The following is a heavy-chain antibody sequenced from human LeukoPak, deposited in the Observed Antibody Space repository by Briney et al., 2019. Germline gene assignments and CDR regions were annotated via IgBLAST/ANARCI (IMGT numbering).Heavy chain of an antibody. Sequence: SETLSLTCTVSGGSISSSSYYWGWIRQPPGKGLEWVGSIYYSGSTYYNPSLKSRVTISVDTSKNQFSLKLSSVTAADTAVYYCARRYYDFWSGYGSWFDPWGQGTLVTVSS. CDR2: IYYSGST. CDR3: ARRYYDFWSGYGSWFDP. CDR1: GGSISSSSYY. V-gene: IGHV4-39*01. J-gene: IGHJ5*02. D-gene: IGHD3-3*01.